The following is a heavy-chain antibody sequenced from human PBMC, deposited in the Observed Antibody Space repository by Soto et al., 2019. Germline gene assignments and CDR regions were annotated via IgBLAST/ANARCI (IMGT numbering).Heavy chain of an antibody. V-gene: IGHV1-3*01. Sequence: SVKVSCKASGYTFTSYAMHWVRQAPGQRLEWMGWVNAGNGNTKYSQKFQGRVTITRDTSASTAYMELSSLRSEDTAVYYCARAVAVPADFDYWGQGTLVTVSS. D-gene: IGHD6-19*01. CDR2: VNAGNGNT. CDR1: GYTFTSYA. J-gene: IGHJ4*02. CDR3: ARAVAVPADFDY.